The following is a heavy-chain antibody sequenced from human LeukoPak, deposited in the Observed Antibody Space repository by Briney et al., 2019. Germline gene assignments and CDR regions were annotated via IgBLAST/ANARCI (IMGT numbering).Heavy chain of an antibody. CDR3: ARLEGDYVMQGTPPGDCAFDI. CDR1: GYTFTSYG. CDR2: ISTYNGNT. D-gene: IGHD4-17*01. V-gene: IGHV1-18*01. J-gene: IGHJ3*02. Sequence: GASVKVSCKASGYTFTSYGISWVRQAPGQGLEWMGWISTYNGNTNYAQNLQGRVTMTTDTSTSTAYMELRSLRSDDTAVYYCARLEGDYVMQGTPPGDCAFDIWGQGTMVTVSS.